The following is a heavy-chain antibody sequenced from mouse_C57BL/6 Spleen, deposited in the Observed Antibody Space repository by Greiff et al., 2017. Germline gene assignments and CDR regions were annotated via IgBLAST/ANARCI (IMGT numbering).Heavy chain of an antibody. CDR1: GYTFTDHT. CDR3: ATTTYWYFDV. V-gene: IGHV1-78*01. D-gene: IGHD1-1*01. CDR2: IYPSVGST. J-gene: IGHJ1*03. Sequence: VQLQQSDAELVKPGASVKISCKVSGYTFTDHTIPWMKQRPEQGLEWIGYIYPSVGSTKYTETFKGKATLTADESSSTAYMQLNSLTSEDSAVYFCATTTYWYFDVWGTGTTVTVAS.